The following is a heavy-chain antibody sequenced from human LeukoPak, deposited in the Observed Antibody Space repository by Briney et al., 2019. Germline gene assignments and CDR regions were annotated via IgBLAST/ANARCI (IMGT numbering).Heavy chain of an antibody. V-gene: IGHV3-7*01. CDR3: AREGLEGDIVVVPAAHAFDI. CDR2: IKQGGSEK. J-gene: IGHJ3*02. Sequence: GGSLRLSCAASGFTFSSYWMSWVRQAPGKGLEWVANIKQGGSEKYYVDSVKGRFTISRDNAKNSLYLQMNSLRAEDTAVYYCAREGLEGDIVVVPAAHAFDIWGQGTMVTVSS. D-gene: IGHD2-2*01. CDR1: GFTFSSYW.